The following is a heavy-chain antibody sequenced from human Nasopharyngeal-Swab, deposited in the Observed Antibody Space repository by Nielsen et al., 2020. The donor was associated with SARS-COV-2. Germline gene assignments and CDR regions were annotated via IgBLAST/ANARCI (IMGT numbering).Heavy chain of an antibody. V-gene: IGHV1-69*13. J-gene: IGHJ3*02. D-gene: IGHD3-10*01. CDR3: AGWITMIRGATFDI. CDR2: IIPIFGTA. Sequence: SVKVSCKASAGTFSSYAVSWVRQAPVQGLEWMGGIIPIFGTANYAQKFQGRVTITADESTSTAFMELSSLRSEDTAVYYCAGWITMIRGATFDIWGQGTMVTVSS. CDR1: AGTFSSYA.